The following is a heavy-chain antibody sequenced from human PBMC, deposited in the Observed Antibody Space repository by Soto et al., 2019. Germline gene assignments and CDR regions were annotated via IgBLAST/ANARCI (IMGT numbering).Heavy chain of an antibody. V-gene: IGHV1-69*13. J-gene: IGHJ2*01. D-gene: IGHD3-16*01. Sequence: SVKVSCKAFGGTFSSYAISWVRQAPGQGLEWMGGIIPIFGTANYAQKFQGRVTVTADESTSTAYMELSSLRSEDTAVYYCARSSYVRRYFDLWGRGTLVTVSS. CDR2: IIPIFGTA. CDR3: ARSSYVRRYFDL. CDR1: GGTFSSYA.